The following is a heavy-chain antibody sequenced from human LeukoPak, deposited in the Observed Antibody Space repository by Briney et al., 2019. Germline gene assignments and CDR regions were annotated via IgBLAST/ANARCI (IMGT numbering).Heavy chain of an antibody. CDR3: AKADRRQWLLRDAFDL. J-gene: IGHJ3*01. Sequence: PGGSLRLSCAASGFTFSSYAMNWVRQAPGKGLEWISYISSSTTTIDYADSVKGRFTISRDNAKKSLYLQMSSLRAEDMALYYCAKADRRQWLLRDAFDLWGQGTMVTVSS. D-gene: IGHD6-19*01. V-gene: IGHV3-48*04. CDR1: GFTFSSYA. CDR2: ISSSTTTI.